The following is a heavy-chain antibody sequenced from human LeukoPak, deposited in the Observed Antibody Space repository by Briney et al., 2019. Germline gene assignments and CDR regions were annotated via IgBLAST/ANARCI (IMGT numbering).Heavy chain of an antibody. Sequence: PGGSLRLSCEGSGFIFSSYEMNWVRQAPGKGLEWVSYISSSGSTIYYADSVKGRFTISRDNAKNSLYLQMNSLRAEDTAVYYCARDRHYYDSSGYFDYWGQGTLVTVSS. J-gene: IGHJ4*02. V-gene: IGHV3-48*03. CDR1: GFIFSSYE. D-gene: IGHD3-22*01. CDR3: ARDRHYYDSSGYFDY. CDR2: ISSSGSTI.